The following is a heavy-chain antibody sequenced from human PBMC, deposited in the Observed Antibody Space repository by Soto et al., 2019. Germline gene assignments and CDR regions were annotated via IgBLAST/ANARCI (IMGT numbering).Heavy chain of an antibody. D-gene: IGHD3-16*02. CDR1: GASIYSDTYY. J-gene: IGHJ4*02. CDR3: ARGPIVMVD. CDR2: ISHNTVT. V-gene: IGHV4-31*11. Sequence: PSETLSLTCAVSGASIYSDTYYWSWIRQFPGGGLEWIGYISHNTVTWYNPSLQSRIEISKDASDNHISLKLRSVTVADMATYYCARGPIVMVDWGQGTQVTVSS.